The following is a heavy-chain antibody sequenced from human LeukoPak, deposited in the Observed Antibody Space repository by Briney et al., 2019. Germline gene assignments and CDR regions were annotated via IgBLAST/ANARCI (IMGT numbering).Heavy chain of an antibody. J-gene: IGHJ4*02. V-gene: IGHV1-2*02. CDR3: ATEDKYCSGGNGGKF. Sequence: ASVQISCKTSGHTLTNYYVHWVRQAPGQGLEWMGYIVPDTGGVDYDQRYQGRVAMTRDKSISTVYMDLTSLKSDDTAVYYCATEDKYCSGGNGGKFWGQGSLV. CDR2: IVPDTGGV. D-gene: IGHD2-15*01. CDR1: GHTLTNYY.